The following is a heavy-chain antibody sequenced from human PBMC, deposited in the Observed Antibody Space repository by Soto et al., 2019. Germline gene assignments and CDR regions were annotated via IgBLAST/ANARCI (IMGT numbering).Heavy chain of an antibody. CDR2: INSDGSNT. J-gene: IGHJ5*02. V-gene: IGHV3-74*01. CDR3: APIWFDP. CDR1: GFSFSNYW. Sequence: GGSLSLSCAASGFSFSNYWMHWVRQAPGKGLVWVSRINSDGSNTNYADSVKGRFTISRDNAKNTLYLHMNSLRAEDTAVYYCAPIWFDPWGQGTLVNVS.